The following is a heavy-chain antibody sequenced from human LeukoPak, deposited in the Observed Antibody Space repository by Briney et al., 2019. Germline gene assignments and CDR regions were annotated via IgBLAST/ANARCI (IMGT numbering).Heavy chain of an antibody. CDR3: ARSVEMATIPFDY. CDR1: GGSLSSSSYY. V-gene: IGHV4-39*07. Sequence: PSQTLSLTCTVSGGSLSSSSYYWGWIRQPPGKGLEWIGSIYYSGSTNYNPSLKSRVTISVGTSKNQFSLKLSSVTAADTAVYYCARSVEMATIPFDYWGQGTLVTVSS. CDR2: IYYSGST. J-gene: IGHJ4*02. D-gene: IGHD5-24*01.